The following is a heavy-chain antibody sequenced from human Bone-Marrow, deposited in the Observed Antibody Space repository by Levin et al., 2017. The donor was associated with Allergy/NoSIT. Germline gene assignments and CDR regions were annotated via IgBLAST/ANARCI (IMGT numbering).Heavy chain of an antibody. CDR3: ARVAGYSFGYYFDH. CDR1: GGSISSGGYS. CDR2: IYLSGST. V-gene: IGHV4-30-2*01. J-gene: IGHJ4*02. D-gene: IGHD5-18*01. Sequence: SETLSLTCAVSGGSISSGGYSWSWIRQPPGKGLEWIGNIYLSGSTNDNPSLKSRVTISVDRSKNTFSLKLSSVTAPDTAVYYCARVAGYSFGYYFDHWGQGTLVTVSS.